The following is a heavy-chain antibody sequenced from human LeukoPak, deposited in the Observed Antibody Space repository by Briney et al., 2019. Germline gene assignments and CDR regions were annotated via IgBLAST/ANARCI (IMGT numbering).Heavy chain of an antibody. V-gene: IGHV1-69*13. J-gene: IGHJ4*02. D-gene: IGHD1-14*01. Sequence: ASVTVSCKASVGTFSSYAISWVRQAPGQGLEWMGGIIPIFGTANYAQKFQGRVTITADESTSTAYMELSSLRSEDTAVYYCARSRTSPGGYFDYWGQGTLVTVSS. CDR1: VGTFSSYA. CDR2: IIPIFGTA. CDR3: ARSRTSPGGYFDY.